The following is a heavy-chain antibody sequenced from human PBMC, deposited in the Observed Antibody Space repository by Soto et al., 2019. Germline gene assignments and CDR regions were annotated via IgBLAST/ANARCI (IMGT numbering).Heavy chain of an antibody. CDR3: ATADGEQWLVPHIDN. J-gene: IGHJ4*02. Sequence: GGSLRLSCVASGFNFKKFAMAWVRQAPGEGLEWVSGISCCGGSTSYADSVKGRFSIARDDSKNTLSLQMNSLRVEDTAQYYCATADGEQWLVPHIDNWGQGTLVTVSS. CDR2: ISCCGGST. V-gene: IGHV3-23*01. CDR1: GFNFKKFA. D-gene: IGHD6-19*01.